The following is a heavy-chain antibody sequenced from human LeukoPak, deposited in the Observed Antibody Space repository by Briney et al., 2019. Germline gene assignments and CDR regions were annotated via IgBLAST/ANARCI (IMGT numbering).Heavy chain of an antibody. Sequence: PGQPRKISCKGSGYSSTTYWIAWVGQTPGKGLEWMGIIYIDDFDIRYSTSFQGQVTISADKSISTAYLQWSSLKASDTAMYYCARRNYYDDSRYFDYWGQGTLVTVSS. CDR3: ARRNYYDDSRYFDY. CDR1: GYSSTTYW. V-gene: IGHV5-51*01. J-gene: IGHJ4*02. D-gene: IGHD3-22*01. CDR2: IYIDDFDI.